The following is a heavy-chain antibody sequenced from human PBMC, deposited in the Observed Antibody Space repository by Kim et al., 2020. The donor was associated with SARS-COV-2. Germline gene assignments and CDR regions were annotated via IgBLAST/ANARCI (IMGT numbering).Heavy chain of an antibody. CDR2: IIPILGIA. CDR1: GGTFSSYT. D-gene: IGHD3-9*01. Sequence: SVKVSCKASGGTFSSYTISWVRQAPGQGLEWMGRIIPILGIANYAQKFQGRVTITADKSTSTAYMELSSLRSEDTAVYYCARARWAGILTGLIGGPGYYYGMDVWGQGTTVTVSS. CDR3: ARARWAGILTGLIGGPGYYYGMDV. J-gene: IGHJ6*02. V-gene: IGHV1-69*02.